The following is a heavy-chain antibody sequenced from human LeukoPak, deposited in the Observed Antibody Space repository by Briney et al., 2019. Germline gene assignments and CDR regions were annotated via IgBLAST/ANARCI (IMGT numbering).Heavy chain of an antibody. V-gene: IGHV3-64*04. CDR2: ITSNGGST. Sequence: GGSLRLSCSASGFTFSTNSMHWVRQAPGKGLEFVSAITSNGGSTYYADSVKGRFTISRDNAKNSLYLQMNSLRAEDTAVYYCARALGYCSSTSCYESQNYYYYYGMDVWGQGTTVTVSS. J-gene: IGHJ6*02. CDR3: ARALGYCSSTSCYESQNYYYYYGMDV. D-gene: IGHD2-2*01. CDR1: GFTFSTNS.